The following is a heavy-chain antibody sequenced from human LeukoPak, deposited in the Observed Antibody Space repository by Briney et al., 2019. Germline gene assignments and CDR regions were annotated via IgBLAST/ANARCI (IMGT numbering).Heavy chain of an antibody. Sequence: GGSLRLSCAASGFTFSDYYMSWIRQAPGKGLEWVSYISSSGSTIYYADPVMGRFTISRDNAKNSLYLQMNSLRAEDTAVYYCARACRDIVVVPAAHLDYWGQGTLVTVSS. J-gene: IGHJ4*02. D-gene: IGHD2-2*01. V-gene: IGHV3-11*01. CDR1: GFTFSDYY. CDR2: ISSSGSTI. CDR3: ARACRDIVVVPAAHLDY.